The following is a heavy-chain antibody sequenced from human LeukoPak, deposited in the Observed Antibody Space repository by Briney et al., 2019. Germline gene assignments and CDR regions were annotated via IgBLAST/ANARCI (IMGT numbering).Heavy chain of an antibody. CDR2: ISGSGGST. Sequence: PGGFLRLSCAASGFTFSSYAMSWVRQAPGKGLEWVSAISGSGGSTYYADSVKGRFTISRDNSKNTLYLQMNSLRAEDTAVYYCAKRRRNYYDSSGYYYFDYWGQGTLVTVSS. CDR1: GFTFSSYA. V-gene: IGHV3-23*01. D-gene: IGHD3-22*01. J-gene: IGHJ4*02. CDR3: AKRRRNYYDSSGYYYFDY.